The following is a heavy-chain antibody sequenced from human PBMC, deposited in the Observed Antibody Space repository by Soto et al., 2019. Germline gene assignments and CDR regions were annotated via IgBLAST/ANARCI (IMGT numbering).Heavy chain of an antibody. CDR2: ISAYNGNT. J-gene: IGHJ6*02. D-gene: IGHD3-22*01. CDR1: GYTFTSYG. CDR3: ARDPYYYDSSGPGGMDV. V-gene: IGHV1-18*04. Sequence: SVKVSCKASGYTFTSYGISWVRQAPGQGLEWMGWISAYNGNTNYAQKLQGRVTMTTDTSTSTAYMELRSLRSDDTAVYYCARDPYYYDSSGPGGMDVWGQGTTVTVSS.